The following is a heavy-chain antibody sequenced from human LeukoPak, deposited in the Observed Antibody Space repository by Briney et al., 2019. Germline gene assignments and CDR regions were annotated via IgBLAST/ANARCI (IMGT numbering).Heavy chain of an antibody. V-gene: IGHV1-46*01. Sequence: ASVKVSCKASGYTFIAYYIHWVRQAPGQGLEWMGIINPSGGSTTYAQKFQGRVTMTEDTSTDTAYMELSSLRSEDTAVYYCATHSGSYYRTFGFLDYWGQGTLVTVSS. CDR2: INPSGGST. D-gene: IGHD1-26*01. CDR1: GYTFIAYY. J-gene: IGHJ4*02. CDR3: ATHSGSYYRTFGFLDY.